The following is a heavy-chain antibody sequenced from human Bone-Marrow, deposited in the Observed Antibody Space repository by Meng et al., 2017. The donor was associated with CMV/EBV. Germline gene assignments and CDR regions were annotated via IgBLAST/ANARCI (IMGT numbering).Heavy chain of an antibody. D-gene: IGHD3-10*01. CDR2: TYYTSKWYS. J-gene: IGHJ4*02. V-gene: IGHV6-1*01. CDR3: ARAPGERRFSFGY. Sequence: SCAISGDSVSSNSAAWNWIRQSPSRGLEWLGRTYYTSKWYSDYAVSVKSRITINPDTSKNQFSLQLNSVTPEDTAVYYCARAPGERRFSFGYWGQGTLVTVSS. CDR1: GDSVSSNSAA.